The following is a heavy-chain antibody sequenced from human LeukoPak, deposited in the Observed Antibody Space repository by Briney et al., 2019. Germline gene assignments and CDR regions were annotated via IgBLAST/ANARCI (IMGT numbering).Heavy chain of an antibody. Sequence: GGSLRLSCAASGFTFSSYAMTWVRQAPEKGLEWVSAISGSGGSTYYADSVKGRFTISKDNSKNTLYLQMNSLRAEDTAVYYCTKTAPAAIYWFDPWGQGTLVTVSS. CDR2: ISGSGGST. J-gene: IGHJ5*02. CDR3: TKTAPAAIYWFDP. V-gene: IGHV3-23*01. D-gene: IGHD2-2*02. CDR1: GFTFSSYA.